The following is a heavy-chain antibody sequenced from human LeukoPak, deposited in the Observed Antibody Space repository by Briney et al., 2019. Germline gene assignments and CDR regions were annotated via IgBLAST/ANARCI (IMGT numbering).Heavy chain of an antibody. CDR2: IGAYNGNT. V-gene: IGHV1-18*01. D-gene: IGHD3-22*01. J-gene: IGHJ4*02. CDR3: ARDHAYETSASYY. Sequence: GASVKVSCKASGYTFTSYGISWGRQAPGQGLEWMGWIGAYNGNTNYAQNLQGKVTMTTDTSTTTAYMELRSLRSDDTAVYYCARDHAYETSASYYWGQGTLVTVSS. CDR1: GYTFTSYG.